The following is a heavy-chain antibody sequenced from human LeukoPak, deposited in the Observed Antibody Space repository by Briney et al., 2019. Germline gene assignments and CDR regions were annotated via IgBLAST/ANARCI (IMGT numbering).Heavy chain of an antibody. CDR1: GGTFSNYA. CDR3: ARGTYYYDSSGSSWFDP. V-gene: IGHV1-69*05. Sequence: GASVKVSCKASGGTFSNYAISWVRQAPGQGLEWMGGIIPIFGTANYAQKFQGRVTITTDESTSTAYMELSSLRSEDTAVYYCARGTYYYDSSGSSWFDPWGQGTLVTVSS. J-gene: IGHJ5*02. D-gene: IGHD3-22*01. CDR2: IIPIFGTA.